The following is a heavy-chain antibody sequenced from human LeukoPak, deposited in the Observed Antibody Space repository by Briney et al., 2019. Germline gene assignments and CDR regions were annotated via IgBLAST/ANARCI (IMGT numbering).Heavy chain of an antibody. CDR1: GFTFSDPY. D-gene: IGHD6-13*01. V-gene: IGHV3-11*06. J-gene: IGHJ4*02. CDR2: ISGSGTDI. CDR3: ARGSGAAGCFDY. Sequence: GGSLRLSCEASGFTFSDPYMSWIRQAPGKGLECLSYISGSGTDINYADSVKGRFTISRDNAKNSLYLQMNSLRAEDTAVYYCARGSGAAGCFDYWGQGTLVTVSS.